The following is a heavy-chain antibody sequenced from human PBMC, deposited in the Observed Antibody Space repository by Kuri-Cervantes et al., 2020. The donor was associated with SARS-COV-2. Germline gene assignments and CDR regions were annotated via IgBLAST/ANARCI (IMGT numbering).Heavy chain of an antibody. CDR3: ARGDIVVVPAAISYYYYGMDV. J-gene: IGHJ6*02. D-gene: IGHD2-2*01. CDR2: IYTSGST. V-gene: IGHV4-61*02. CDR1: GGSISSGSYY. Sequence: SETLSLTCTVSGGSISSGSYYWSWIRQPAGKGLEWIGRIYTSGSTNYNPSLKSRVTISVDTSKNQFSLKLSSVTAADTAVYYCARGDIVVVPAAISYYYYGMDVWGQGTTVTVSS.